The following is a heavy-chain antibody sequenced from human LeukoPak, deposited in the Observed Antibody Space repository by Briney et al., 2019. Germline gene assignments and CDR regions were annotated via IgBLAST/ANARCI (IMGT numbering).Heavy chain of an antibody. CDR2: INHSGST. Sequence: SETLSLTCAVYGGSFSGYYWSWIRQPPGKGLEWIGEINHSGSTNYNPSLKSRVTISVDTSENQFSLKLNSVTAADTAVYYCARDRGSYRFDYWGQGTLVTVSS. J-gene: IGHJ4*02. V-gene: IGHV4-34*01. D-gene: IGHD1-26*01. CDR1: GGSFSGYY. CDR3: ARDRGSYRFDY.